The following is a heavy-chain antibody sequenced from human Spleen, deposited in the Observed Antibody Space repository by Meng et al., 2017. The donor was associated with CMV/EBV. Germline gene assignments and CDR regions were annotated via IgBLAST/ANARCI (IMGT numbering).Heavy chain of an antibody. CDR2: IGGSGTTI. V-gene: IGHV3-48*03. Sequence: GESLKISCAASGFTFSNYEMNWVRQAPGKGLEWVAYIGGSGTTIYYADSVKGRFTISRDNAENSLYLQMNNLRVEDTAVYYCAREIAVAGTEAFDIWGQGTMVTVSS. CDR3: AREIAVAGTEAFDI. CDR1: GFTFSNYE. J-gene: IGHJ3*02. D-gene: IGHD6-19*01.